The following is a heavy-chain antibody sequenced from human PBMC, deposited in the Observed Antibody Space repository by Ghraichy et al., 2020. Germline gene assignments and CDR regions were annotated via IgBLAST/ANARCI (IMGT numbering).Heavy chain of an antibody. CDR1: GGSFSGFY. CDR3: ARGSVTSIAVAGKGDWFDP. CDR2: INHSGST. J-gene: IGHJ5*02. D-gene: IGHD6-19*01. V-gene: IGHV4-34*01. Sequence: SETLSLTCAVYGGSFSGFYWSWIRQPPGKGLEWIGEINHSGSTNYNPSLKSRVTISVDTSKNQFSLKLSSVTAADTAVYYCARGSVTSIAVAGKGDWFDPWGQGTLVTVSS.